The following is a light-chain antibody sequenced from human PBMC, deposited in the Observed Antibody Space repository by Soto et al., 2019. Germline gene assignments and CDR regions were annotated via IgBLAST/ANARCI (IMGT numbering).Light chain of an antibody. CDR2: DAS. Sequence: RVLPQSPGTLSLSPGERATLSCRASQSVSARYLAWYQQKPGQAPRLLIYDASSRATGIPGRFSGSGSGTDFTLTISRLEPEDFAVYYCQQYGGSPPITFGQGTRLEI. J-gene: IGKJ5*01. V-gene: IGKV3-20*01. CDR3: QQYGGSPPIT. CDR1: QSVSARY.